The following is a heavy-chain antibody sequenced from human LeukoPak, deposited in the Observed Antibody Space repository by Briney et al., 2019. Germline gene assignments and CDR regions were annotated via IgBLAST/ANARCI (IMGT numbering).Heavy chain of an antibody. CDR2: IYYSGST. J-gene: IGHJ6*02. CDR3: ARTSYYNYDTDV. CDR1: GDSISYSNYY. V-gene: IGHV4-39*01. Sequence: SETLSLTCIVSGDSISYSNYYWGWIRQPPGKGLEWIGRIYYSGSTYYNPALQSRVTISGDTSKNQFSLKLSSVTAADTAVYYCARTSYYNYDTDVWGQGTTVTVSS.